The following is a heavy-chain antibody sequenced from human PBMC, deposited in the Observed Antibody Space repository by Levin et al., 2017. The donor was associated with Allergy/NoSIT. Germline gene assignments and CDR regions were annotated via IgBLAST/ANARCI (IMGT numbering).Heavy chain of an antibody. CDR3: AKGSGYSSSWWNDY. CDR1: GFTFSSYA. Sequence: LSLTCAASGFTFSSYAMSWVRQAPGKGLEWVSAISGSGGSTYYADSVKGRFTISRDNSKNTLYLQMNSLRAEDTAVYYCAKGSGYSSSWWNDYWGQGTLVTVSS. V-gene: IGHV3-23*01. D-gene: IGHD6-13*01. CDR2: ISGSGGST. J-gene: IGHJ4*02.